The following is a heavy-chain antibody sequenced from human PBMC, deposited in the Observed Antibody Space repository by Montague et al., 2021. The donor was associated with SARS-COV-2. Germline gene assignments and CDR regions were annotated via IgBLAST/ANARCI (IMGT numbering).Heavy chain of an antibody. CDR2: IYYSGST. V-gene: IGHV4-39*01. CDR3: ARIRIGVWGSYCYFDY. D-gene: IGHD3-16*01. Sequence: SETLSLTCTVSGGSISSSSYYWGWIRQPPGKGLEWIGSIYYSGSTYYNPSLKSRVTISVDTSKNQFSLKLSSVTAADTAVYYCARIRIGVWGSYCYFDYWGQGTLVTVSS. CDR1: GGSISSSSYY. J-gene: IGHJ4*02.